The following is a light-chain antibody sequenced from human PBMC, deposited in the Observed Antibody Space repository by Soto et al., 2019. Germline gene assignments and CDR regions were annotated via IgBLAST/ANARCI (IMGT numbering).Light chain of an antibody. Sequence: DIQMTQSPSSVSASVGDRVTITCRASQGISSWLAWYHQKPGKAPKLLISAASSLQSGVPSSFRGIGSGTDFTLTISRLQPVDFATYYCQQANSFPPTFGPWTKGDIK. CDR1: QGISSW. V-gene: IGKV1-12*01. J-gene: IGKJ3*01. CDR2: AAS. CDR3: QQANSFPPT.